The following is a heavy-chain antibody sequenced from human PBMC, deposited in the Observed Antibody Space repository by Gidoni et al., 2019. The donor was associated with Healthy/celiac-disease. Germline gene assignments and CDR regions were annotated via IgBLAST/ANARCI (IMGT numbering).Heavy chain of an antibody. CDR1: GGSISSYY. V-gene: IGHV4-59*01. D-gene: IGHD3-3*01. CDR2: IYYSGST. J-gene: IGHJ3*02. Sequence: QVQLQESGPGLVKPSETLSLTCTVSGGSISSYYWSWIRQPPGKGLEWIGYIYYSGSTNYNPSLKSRVTISVDTSKNQFSLKLSSVTAADTAVYYCASENWIGVVSPFAFDIWGQGTMVTVSS. CDR3: ASENWIGVVSPFAFDI.